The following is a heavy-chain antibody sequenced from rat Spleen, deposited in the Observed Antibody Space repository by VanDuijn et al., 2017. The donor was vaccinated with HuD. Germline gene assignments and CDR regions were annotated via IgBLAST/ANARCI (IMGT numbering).Heavy chain of an antibody. CDR2: INYDTTST. D-gene: IGHD1-2*01. CDR1: GFTFRNYG. CDR3: ARLGIAAIGIWFSS. Sequence: EVQLMGSGGGLVQPGRSLKLSCAASGFTFRNYGMSWVREAPTRGLEWVATINYDTTSTHYRDSVKGRFTISRDNAKSALFLQMDSLRSEDTATYYCARLGIAAIGIWFSSWGQGTLVTVSS. V-gene: IGHV5-29*01. J-gene: IGHJ3*01.